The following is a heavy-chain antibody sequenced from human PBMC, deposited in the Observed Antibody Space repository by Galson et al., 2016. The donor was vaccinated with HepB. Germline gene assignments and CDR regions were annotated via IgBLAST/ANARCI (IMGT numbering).Heavy chain of an antibody. Sequence: SLRLSCAASGFTFSNFAMHWVRQAPGKGLEWVAVIWYDGTSKYYVDSVKGRFTISRDNSKNTLNLQMNGLRAEDTAVYYCAKVATPNRNYENWFDSWGQGTLVTVSS. D-gene: IGHD4-11*01. J-gene: IGHJ5*01. V-gene: IGHV3-33*06. CDR2: IWYDGTSK. CDR1: GFTFSNFA. CDR3: AKVATPNRNYENWFDS.